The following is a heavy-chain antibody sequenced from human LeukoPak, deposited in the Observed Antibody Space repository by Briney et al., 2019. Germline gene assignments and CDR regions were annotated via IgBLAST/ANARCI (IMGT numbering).Heavy chain of an antibody. CDR1: GFTFSTYS. Sequence: PGGSLRLSCEASGFTFSTYSMNWVRQAPGQGLEWVSSISSTSSYIHYADSVKGRFTISRDNAKNSLYLQMNSLRAEDTAVYYCARGPPKFWSGSSGDYWGQGTLVTVSS. D-gene: IGHD3-3*01. CDR3: ARGPPKFWSGSSGDY. CDR2: ISSTSSYI. J-gene: IGHJ4*02. V-gene: IGHV3-21*01.